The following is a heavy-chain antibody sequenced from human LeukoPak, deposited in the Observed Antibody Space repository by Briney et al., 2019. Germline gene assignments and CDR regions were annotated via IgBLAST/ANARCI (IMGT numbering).Heavy chain of an antibody. CDR1: GFTFSSYW. D-gene: IGHD3-10*01. Sequence: PGGSLRLSCAASGFTFSSYWMTWVRQAPGKGLEWVASINQDGSEKYYVDSVKGRFTISRDNTKNLVYLQMNSLRAEDTAVYYCARVVPPTDYGSGSYFWDPYYFDYWGQGTLVTVSS. CDR3: ARVVPPTDYGSGSYFWDPYYFDY. J-gene: IGHJ4*02. V-gene: IGHV3-7*03. CDR2: INQDGSEK.